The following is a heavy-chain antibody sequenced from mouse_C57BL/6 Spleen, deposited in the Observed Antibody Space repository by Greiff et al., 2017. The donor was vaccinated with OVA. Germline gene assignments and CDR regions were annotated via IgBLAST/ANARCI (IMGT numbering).Heavy chain of an antibody. D-gene: IGHD3-2*02. CDR2: FDPNSGGT. CDR3: ASLDSAGPWFAY. CDR1: GYTFTSYW. J-gene: IGHJ3*01. Sequence: QVQLQQPGAELVKPGASVKLSCKASGYTFTSYWMHWVKQRPGRGLEWIGRFDPNSGGTKYNEKFKSKATLTVDKPSITAYMQLSSLTSEDAAVYYGASLDSAGPWFAYWGQGTLVTVSA. V-gene: IGHV1-72*01.